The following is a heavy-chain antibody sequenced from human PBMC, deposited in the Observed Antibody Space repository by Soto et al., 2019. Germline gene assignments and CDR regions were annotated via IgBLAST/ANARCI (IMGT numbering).Heavy chain of an antibody. CDR3: ARDQQEGQSYYYGSGNDY. CDR1: GYTFTNYG. J-gene: IGHJ4*02. D-gene: IGHD3-10*01. V-gene: IGHV1-18*01. CDR2: ISAYNGNT. Sequence: ASVKVSCKAAGYTFTNYGISWVRQAPGQGLEWMGWISAYNGNTNYAQKLQGRVTMTTDTSTSTAYMELRSLRSDDTAVYYCARDQQEGQSYYYGSGNDYWGQGTLVTVSS.